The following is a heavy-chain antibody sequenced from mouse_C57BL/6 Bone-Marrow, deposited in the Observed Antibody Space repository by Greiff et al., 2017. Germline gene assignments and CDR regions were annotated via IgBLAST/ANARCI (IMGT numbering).Heavy chain of an antibody. CDR1: YTFSRRVH. Sequence: QVHVKQSGPELARPWASVKISCQAFYTFSRRVHFAIRDTNYWMQWVKQRPGQGLEWIGAIYPGNGDTSYNQKFKGKATMTADTSSSTAYMQLSNLTCEDSAVYYCAFCYCGSSYYFDGWGQGTTLTVSS. J-gene: IGHJ2*01. CDR2: GQGLEWIG. CDR3: CEDSAVYYCAFCYCGSSYYFDG. D-gene: IGHD1-1*01. V-gene: IGHV1-87*01.